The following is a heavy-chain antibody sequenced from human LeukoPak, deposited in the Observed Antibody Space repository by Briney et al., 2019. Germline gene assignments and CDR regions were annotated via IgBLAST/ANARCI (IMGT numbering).Heavy chain of an antibody. V-gene: IGHV1-18*01. J-gene: IGHJ4*02. CDR2: ISAYNGNT. D-gene: IGHD3-3*01. CDR1: GYSFTNFG. Sequence: ASVQVSCKTSGYSFTNFGISWVRQAPGQGLEWMGWISAYNGNTNYAQKLQGRVTMTTDTSTGTAYMELRSLRSDDTDVYYCARDADLRAIDYWGQGTLVTVSS. CDR3: ARDADLRAIDY.